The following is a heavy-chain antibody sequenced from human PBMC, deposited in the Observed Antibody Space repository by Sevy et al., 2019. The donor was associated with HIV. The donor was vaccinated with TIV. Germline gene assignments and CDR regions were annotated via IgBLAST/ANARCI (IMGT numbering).Heavy chain of an antibody. CDR2: INAIGSNI. CDR3: ARDLFSGGNAVYGY. D-gene: IGHD2-15*01. V-gene: IGHV3-21*01. J-gene: IGHJ4*02. Sequence: GGSLRLSCAASGFTFSSYAMNWVRQAPGKGLEWVSSINAIGSNIYYADSVKGRFTISRDNAKNSLSLQMNSVRAEDTAVYDCARDLFSGGNAVYGYWGQGTLVTVSS. CDR1: GFTFSSYA.